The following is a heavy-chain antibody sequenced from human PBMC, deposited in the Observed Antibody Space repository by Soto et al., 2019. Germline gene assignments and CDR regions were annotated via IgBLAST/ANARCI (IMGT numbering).Heavy chain of an antibody. CDR3: ASVLFRGAGGRVATIPPLDS. D-gene: IGHD5-12*01. V-gene: IGHV6-1*01. CDR1: GNSVSSNSAA. J-gene: IGHJ4*02. Sequence: SQTLSLTCAISGNSVSSNSAAWNWIRQSPSRGLEWLGRTYYRSKWYNDYAVSVKSRITINPDTSKNQFSLQLNSVTPEDTAVAYCASVLFRGAGGRVATIPPLDSWGQGPLVTVSS. CDR2: TYYRSKWYN.